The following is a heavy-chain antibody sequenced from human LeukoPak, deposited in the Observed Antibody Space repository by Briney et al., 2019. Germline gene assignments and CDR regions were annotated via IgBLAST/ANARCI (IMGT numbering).Heavy chain of an antibody. CDR2: ISYDGSNK. CDR1: GFTFSSYG. CDR3: ARDRFSGSYPLDY. J-gene: IGHJ4*02. D-gene: IGHD1-26*01. V-gene: IGHV3-30*03. Sequence: GGSLRLSCAASGFTFSSYGMHWVRQAPGKGLEWVAVISYDGSNKYYAGSVKGRFTISRDNAKNSLYLQMNSLRAEDTAVYYCARDRFSGSYPLDYWGQGTLVTVSS.